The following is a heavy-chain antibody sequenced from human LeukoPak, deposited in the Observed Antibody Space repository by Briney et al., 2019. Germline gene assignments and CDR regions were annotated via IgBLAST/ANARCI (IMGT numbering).Heavy chain of an antibody. Sequence: GGSLRLSCAASGFSFSDHSMHWVRQAPGRGLGWVGVIWYDGSDKYYADSVKGRFTVSRDNSNNTLYLQMNSLGGEDTGVYYCAKDPNNYGGNSDYFDYWGQGTLVTVSS. CDR1: GFSFSDHS. D-gene: IGHD4-23*01. V-gene: IGHV3-33*06. CDR3: AKDPNNYGGNSDYFDY. J-gene: IGHJ4*02. CDR2: IWYDGSDK.